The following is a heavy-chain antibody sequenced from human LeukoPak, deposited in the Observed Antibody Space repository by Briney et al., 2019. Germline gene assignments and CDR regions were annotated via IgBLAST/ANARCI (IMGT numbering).Heavy chain of an antibody. CDR2: IYYSGTT. V-gene: IGHV4-39*07. CDR1: GGSISTTSYF. D-gene: IGHD6-19*01. J-gene: IGHJ5*02. Sequence: SETLSLTCTVSGGSISTTSYFWAWIRQPPGEGLEWIGRIYYSGTTYSNSSLKSRLTILVERSKNHFSLKLSSLTVADTALYYCARVYSSTHNWFDTWGQGIQVTVSS. CDR3: ARVYSSTHNWFDT.